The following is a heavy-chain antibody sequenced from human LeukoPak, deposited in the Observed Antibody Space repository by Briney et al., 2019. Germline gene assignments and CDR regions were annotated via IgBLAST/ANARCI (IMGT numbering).Heavy chain of an antibody. CDR2: ISGSGGST. CDR1: GFTFSSYG. V-gene: IGHV3-23*01. Sequence: PGRSLRLSCAASGFTFSSYGMHWVRQAPGKGLEWVSAISGSGGSTYYADSVKGRFTISRDNSKNTLYLQMNSLRAEDTAVYYCAKASRSGTSDYWGQGTLVTVSS. CDR3: AKASRSGTSDY. D-gene: IGHD3-10*01. J-gene: IGHJ4*02.